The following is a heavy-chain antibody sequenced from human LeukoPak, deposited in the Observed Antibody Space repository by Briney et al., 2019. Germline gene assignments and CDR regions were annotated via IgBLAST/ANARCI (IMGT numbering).Heavy chain of an antibody. CDR1: GGSISSSSYY. D-gene: IGHD6-13*01. CDR3: ATRIAAAGTGFDY. CDR2: IYYSGST. V-gene: IGHV4-39*01. Sequence: SETLSLTCTVSGGSISSSSYYWGWIRQPPGKGLEWIGSIYYSGSTYYNPSLKSRVTISVDTSKNQFSLKLSSVTAADTAVYYCATRIAAAGTGFDYWGQGTLATVSS. J-gene: IGHJ4*02.